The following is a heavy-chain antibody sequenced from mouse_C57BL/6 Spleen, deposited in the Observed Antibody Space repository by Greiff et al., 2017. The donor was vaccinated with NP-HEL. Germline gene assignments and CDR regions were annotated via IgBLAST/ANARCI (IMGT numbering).Heavy chain of an antibody. CDR2: ISSGGDYI. CDR3: TRDGGLLPAY. V-gene: IGHV5-9-1*02. Sequence: EVKLMESGEGLVKPGGSLKLSCAASGFTFSSYAMSWVRQTPEKRLEWVAYISSGGDYIYYADTVKGRFTISRDNARNTLYLQMSSLKSEDTAMYYCTRDGGLLPAYWGQGTLVTVSA. J-gene: IGHJ3*01. D-gene: IGHD2-3*01. CDR1: GFTFSSYA.